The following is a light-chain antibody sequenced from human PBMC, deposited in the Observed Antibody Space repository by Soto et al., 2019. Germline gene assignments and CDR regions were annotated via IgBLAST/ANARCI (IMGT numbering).Light chain of an antibody. CDR2: DAS. CDR3: QQYNSYLT. Sequence: DIQITPSPSTLSASVGDRVTITCRASQSISSWLAWYQQKPGKAPKLLIYDASSLESGVPSRFSGSGSGTEFSLTISSLQPDDFATYYCQQYNSYLTFGGGTKWIS. V-gene: IGKV1-5*01. J-gene: IGKJ4*01. CDR1: QSISSW.